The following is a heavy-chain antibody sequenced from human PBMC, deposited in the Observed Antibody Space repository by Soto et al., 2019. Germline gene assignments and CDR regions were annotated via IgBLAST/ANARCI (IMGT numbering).Heavy chain of an antibody. CDR2: IKQDGSEK. V-gene: IGHV3-7*05. CDR3: ARATVTTYSIYYGMDV. D-gene: IGHD4-4*01. Sequence: GGSLRLSCAASGFTFSSYWMSWVRQAPGKGLEWVANIKQDGSEKYYVDSVKGRFTISRDNAKNSLYLQMNSLRAEDTAVYYCARATVTTYSIYYGMDVWGQGTTVTVSS. CDR1: GFTFSSYW. J-gene: IGHJ6*02.